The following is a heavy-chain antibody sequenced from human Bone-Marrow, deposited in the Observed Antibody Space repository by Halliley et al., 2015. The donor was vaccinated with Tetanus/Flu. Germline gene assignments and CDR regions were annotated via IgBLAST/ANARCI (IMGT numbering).Heavy chain of an antibody. V-gene: IGHV3-23*01. J-gene: IGHJ4*02. CDR2: IFAGAGGT. CDR3: ASRRSVGTPYFEY. Sequence: WAASIFAGAGGTHSADPGKGRFPIPRDNPKNTLYLQMNSLRAEDTAIYYWASRRSVGTPYFEYWGQGTLVTVSS. D-gene: IGHD1-26*01.